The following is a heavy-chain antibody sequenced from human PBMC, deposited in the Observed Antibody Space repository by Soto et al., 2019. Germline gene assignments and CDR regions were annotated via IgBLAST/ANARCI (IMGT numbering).Heavy chain of an antibody. J-gene: IGHJ5*02. V-gene: IGHV1-69*01. D-gene: IGHD3-10*01. CDR1: GGTFSSYA. Sequence: QVPLVQSGAEVKKLGSSVTVSCKASGGTFSSYAIHWVRQAPGQGLEWMGGIIPMYGPAKYAQRFQGRVTITADESTTTVYMELTSLTSQDTAVYYCARVTSMVRGVIDKWFDPWGHGTLVTVSS. CDR2: IIPMYGPA. CDR3: ARVTSMVRGVIDKWFDP.